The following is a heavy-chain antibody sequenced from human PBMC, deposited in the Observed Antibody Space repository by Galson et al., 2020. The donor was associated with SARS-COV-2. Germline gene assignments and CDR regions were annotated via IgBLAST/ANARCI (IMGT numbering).Heavy chain of an antibody. CDR2: ITYDGRDK. J-gene: IGHJ4*02. D-gene: IGHD5-18*01. Sequence: GGSLRLSCEASGFSFRSFAMHWVRQAPGKGLEWAARITYDGRDKNYADSVRGRFTISRDNSKNTLFLQMDSLRADDTAVYYCVRDYNDGIGRFDSWGQGSLVTVSS. V-gene: IGHV3-30*01. CDR1: GFSFRSFA. CDR3: VRDYNDGIGRFDS.